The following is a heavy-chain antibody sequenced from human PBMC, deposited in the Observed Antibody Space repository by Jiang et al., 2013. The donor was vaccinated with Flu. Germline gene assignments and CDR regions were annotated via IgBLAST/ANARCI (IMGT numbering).Heavy chain of an antibody. CDR3: AREEDGSGPNPVIGFDI. CDR2: INPSVGSP. Sequence: SGAEVKKPGASVKVSCKASGYSFTSYFIHWVRQAPGQGLEWLGIINPSVGSPTYAQKFRGRVTMTRDMSTSTFYTELSSLRSEDTALYYCAREEDGSGPNPVIGFDIWGQGTVVIVSS. J-gene: IGHJ3*02. D-gene: IGHD2-15*01. CDR1: GYSFTSYF. V-gene: IGHV1-46*01.